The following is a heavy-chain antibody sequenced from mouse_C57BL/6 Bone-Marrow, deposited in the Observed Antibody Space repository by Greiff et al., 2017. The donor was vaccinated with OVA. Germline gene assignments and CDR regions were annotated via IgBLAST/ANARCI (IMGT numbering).Heavy chain of an antibody. D-gene: IGHD1-1*01. V-gene: IGHV6-6*01. Sequence: EVMLVESGGGLVQPGGSMKLSCAASGFTFSDAWMDWVRQSPEKGLEWVAEIRNKANNHATYYAESVKGRFTISRDDSKSSVYLQMNSLRAEDTGIYYCTRRSYYGSRYFDYWGQGTTLTVSS. CDR3: TRRSYYGSRYFDY. J-gene: IGHJ2*01. CDR1: GFTFSDAW. CDR2: IRNKANNHAT.